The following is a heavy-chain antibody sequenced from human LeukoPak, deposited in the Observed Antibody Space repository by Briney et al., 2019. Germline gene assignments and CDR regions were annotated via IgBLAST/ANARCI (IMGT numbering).Heavy chain of an antibody. V-gene: IGHV1-69*01. CDR3: ARDRRGRYCSSISCYLGCFDP. CDR1: GGTFSSYA. CDR2: IIPIFGTA. Sequence: SVKVSCKASGGTFSSYAISWVRQAPGQGLEWMGGIIPIFGTANYAQKFQGRVKITADESTSTAYTELSSLRSDDTAVYYCARDRRGRYCSSISCYLGCFDPWGQGTLVTVSS. J-gene: IGHJ5*02. D-gene: IGHD2-2*01.